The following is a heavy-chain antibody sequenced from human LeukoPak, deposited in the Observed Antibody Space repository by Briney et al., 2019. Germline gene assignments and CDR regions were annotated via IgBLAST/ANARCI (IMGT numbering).Heavy chain of an antibody. J-gene: IGHJ4*02. D-gene: IGHD5-24*01. CDR2: ISGDGRST. CDR1: GFTFSSYP. CDR3: AKGPQEVSVNNYLYFEC. V-gene: IGHV3-23*01. Sequence: GESLRLSCAASGFTFSSYPMTWVRQAPGKGLEWVSSISGDGRSTYYADSVKGRFTISRDNSKNTLYLQMNSLRAEETAVYYCAKGPQEVSVNNYLYFECRGQGTLVTVSP.